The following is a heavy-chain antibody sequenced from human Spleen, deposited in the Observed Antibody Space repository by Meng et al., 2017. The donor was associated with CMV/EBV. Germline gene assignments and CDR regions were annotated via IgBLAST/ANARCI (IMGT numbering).Heavy chain of an antibody. J-gene: IGHJ6*02. CDR2: INPNSGGT. D-gene: IGHD1/OR15-1a*01. Sequence: ASVKVSCKASGYTFTGFYMHWVRQAPGQGLEWMGWINPNSGGTNYAQKFQGRVTMTGDTSISTAYMELSRLRSEDTAVYYCAVLEHNIADLVYYYYGMDVWGQGTTVTVSS. V-gene: IGHV1-2*02. CDR3: AVLEHNIADLVYYYYGMDV. CDR1: GYTFTGFY.